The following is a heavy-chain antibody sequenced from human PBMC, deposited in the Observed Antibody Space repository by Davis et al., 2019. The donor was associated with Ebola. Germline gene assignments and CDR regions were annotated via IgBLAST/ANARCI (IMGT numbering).Heavy chain of an antibody. Sequence: HSQTLSLTCAISGDSVFSGGWNWIRQSPSRGLEWLGRTYFSSKWYNDYAVSVKSRITINPDTSKNQFSLQLNSVTPEDTALYYCARGWLRTGMDVWGEGTTVTV. D-gene: IGHD5-18*01. CDR1: GDSVFSGG. CDR3: ARGWLRTGMDV. CDR2: TYFSSKWYN. J-gene: IGHJ6*03. V-gene: IGHV6-1*01.